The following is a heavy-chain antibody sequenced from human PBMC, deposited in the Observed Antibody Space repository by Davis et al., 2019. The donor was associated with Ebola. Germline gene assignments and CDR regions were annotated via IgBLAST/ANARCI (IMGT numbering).Heavy chain of an antibody. CDR2: IYPGDSDT. CDR3: ARRGGAAGDAFDI. D-gene: IGHD2-15*01. V-gene: IGHV5-51*01. CDR1: GYSFSTYW. Sequence: KVSCKASGYSFSTYWIGWVRQKPGKGLEWMGIIYPGDSDTRYNPSFQGQVTIPADKSISTAYLQWSSLKASDTAMYYCARRGGAAGDAFDIWGQGTMVTVSS. J-gene: IGHJ3*02.